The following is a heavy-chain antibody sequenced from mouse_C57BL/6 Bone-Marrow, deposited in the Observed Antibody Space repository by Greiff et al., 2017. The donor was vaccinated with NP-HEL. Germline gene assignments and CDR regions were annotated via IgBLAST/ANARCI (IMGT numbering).Heavy chain of an antibody. CDR1: GYTFTSYW. J-gene: IGHJ2*01. Sequence: EVQLQQSGTVLARPGASVKMSCKTSGYTFTSYWMHWVKQRPGQGLEWIGAIYPGNSDTSYNQKFKGKAKLTAVTSASTAYMELSSLTNEDSAVYYCTSYYGNYGEFFDYWGQGTTLTVAS. D-gene: IGHD2-10*01. CDR2: IYPGNSDT. CDR3: TSYYGNYGEFFDY. V-gene: IGHV1-5*01.